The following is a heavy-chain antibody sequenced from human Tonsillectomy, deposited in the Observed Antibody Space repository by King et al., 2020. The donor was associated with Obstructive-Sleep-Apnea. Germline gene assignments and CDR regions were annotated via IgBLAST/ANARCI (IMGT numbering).Heavy chain of an antibody. D-gene: IGHD5-18*01. CDR3: AKVSYGGGNNYGYFEY. Sequence: GGGVGQPGGSLRRSCAASEFTFGSYGMSWVRQAPGKGLEWVSGISGSGYSTNYADSVKGRFTISRDNSKNTLYLQMNSLRAEDTAVYYCAKVSYGGGNNYGYFEYWGQGTRVTVSS. CDR1: EFTFGSYG. CDR2: ISGSGYST. V-gene: IGHV3-23*01. J-gene: IGHJ4*02.